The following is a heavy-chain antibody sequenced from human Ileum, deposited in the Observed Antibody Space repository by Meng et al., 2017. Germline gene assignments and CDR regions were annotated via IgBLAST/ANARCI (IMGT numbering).Heavy chain of an antibody. Sequence: GGSLRLSCVASEFTIRSTHMGWARQDPGKGLEWVSIMHQDDTTYNTDSVKGRIAMSRDESKTVLFLQMHSLRVDDTALYYCETSSRGWGSDDFDFWGQGTMVTVAS. CDR2: MHQDDTT. CDR1: EFTIRSTH. D-gene: IGHD3-16*01. V-gene: IGHV3-53*01. J-gene: IGHJ3*01. CDR3: ETSSRGWGSDDFDF.